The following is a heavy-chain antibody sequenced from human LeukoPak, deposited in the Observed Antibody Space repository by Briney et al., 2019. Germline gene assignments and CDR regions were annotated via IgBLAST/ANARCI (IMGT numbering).Heavy chain of an antibody. CDR3: TKEVQRWHSYFYRPSYALDI. CDR2: ISANGGFI. Sequence: GGSLRLSCAVSGFNFDDYAIHWVRQGPRKGLEWVAGISANGGFISYGESVKGRFTISRDNPRNSVFLQMNFLRAEDMAMYFCTKEVQRWHSYFYRPSYALDIWGQGTMVSVSS. CDR1: GFNFDDYA. J-gene: IGHJ3*02. D-gene: IGHD3-22*01. V-gene: IGHV3-9*03.